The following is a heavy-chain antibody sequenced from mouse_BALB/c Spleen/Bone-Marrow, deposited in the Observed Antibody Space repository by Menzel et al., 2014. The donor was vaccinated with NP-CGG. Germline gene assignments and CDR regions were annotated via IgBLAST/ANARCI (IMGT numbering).Heavy chain of an antibody. Sequence: EVQGVESGAELVKPGASVRLSCTASGFNIKDTYMHWVKQRPDQGLEWIGRTDPANGNAKHDPKFQGKAAITADTSSNTTYLQLSSLTSEDTAVYYCAIYFYFDYWGQGTTLTVSS. J-gene: IGHJ2*01. D-gene: IGHD2-3*01. CDR1: GFNIKDTY. CDR3: AIYFYFDY. CDR2: TDPANGNA. V-gene: IGHV14-3*02.